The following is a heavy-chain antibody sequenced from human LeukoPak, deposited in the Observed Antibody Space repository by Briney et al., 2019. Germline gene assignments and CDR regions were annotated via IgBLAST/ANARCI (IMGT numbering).Heavy chain of an antibody. D-gene: IGHD3-3*01. CDR3: ARGLKSIFGNWFDP. Sequence: PSETLSLTCTVSGDSISNYYWSWIRQPPGKGLEWIGSIYYSGSTYYNPSLKSRVTISVDTSKNQFSLKLSSVTAADTAVYYCARGLKSIFGNWFDPWGQGTLVTVSS. CDR2: IYYSGST. CDR1: GDSISNYY. V-gene: IGHV4-59*12. J-gene: IGHJ5*02.